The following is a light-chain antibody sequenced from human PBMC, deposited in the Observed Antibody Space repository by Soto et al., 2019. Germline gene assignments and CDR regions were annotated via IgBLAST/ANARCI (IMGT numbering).Light chain of an antibody. V-gene: IGKV1-9*01. CDR3: QQVDSYPRT. J-gene: IGKJ1*01. Sequence: IQMTQSPSSLSAYVGDRVTVTCRASQGIGTYLVWYQQKSGKAPTVLIYASSTLQTGVPSRSSGSGSGTDFSLTISSLHPEDVATYYCQQVDSYPRTFVQGTKVDIK. CDR1: QGIGTY. CDR2: ASS.